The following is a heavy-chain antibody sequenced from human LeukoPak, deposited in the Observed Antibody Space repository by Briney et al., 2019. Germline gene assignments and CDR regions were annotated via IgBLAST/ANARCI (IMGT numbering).Heavy chain of an antibody. CDR3: ARKASEFDC. CDR2: ISGSGGST. Sequence: GGSLRLSCAASGFTFNNYAMSWVRQAPGKGLEWVSSISGSGGSTYYADSVKGRFTISRDNSQNTLYLQMNSLRAEETAVYYCARKASEFDCWGQGTLVTVSS. CDR1: GFTFNNYA. V-gene: IGHV3-23*01. J-gene: IGHJ4*02.